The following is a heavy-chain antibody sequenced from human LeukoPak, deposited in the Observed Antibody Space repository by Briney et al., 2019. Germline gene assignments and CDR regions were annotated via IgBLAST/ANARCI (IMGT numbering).Heavy chain of an antibody. J-gene: IGHJ4*02. Sequence: ASVEVSCKASGYTFTSYAMNWVRQAPGHGLEWMRWINTNTGNPTYAQGFTGRFVFSLDTSVSTAYLQINSLKAEDTAVYYCARDSISGSYVHYDNWGQGTLVTVSS. CDR1: GYTFTSYA. CDR3: ARDSISGSYVHYDN. V-gene: IGHV7-4-1*02. CDR2: INTNTGNP. D-gene: IGHD1-26*01.